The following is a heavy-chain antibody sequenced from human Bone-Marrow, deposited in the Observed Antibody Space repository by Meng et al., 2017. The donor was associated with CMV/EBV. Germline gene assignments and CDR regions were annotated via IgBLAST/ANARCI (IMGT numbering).Heavy chain of an antibody. Sequence: SETLSLTCTVSGGPISSYYWSWIRQPAGKGLEWIGRIYTSGSTNYNPSLKSRVTMSVDTSKSQFSLKLNSVTAADTAVYYCAMLEYSSSFYYYGMDVWGQGTTVTGYS. CDR2: IYTSGST. CDR1: GGPISSYY. D-gene: IGHD6-6*01. CDR3: AMLEYSSSFYYYGMDV. J-gene: IGHJ6*01. V-gene: IGHV4-4*07.